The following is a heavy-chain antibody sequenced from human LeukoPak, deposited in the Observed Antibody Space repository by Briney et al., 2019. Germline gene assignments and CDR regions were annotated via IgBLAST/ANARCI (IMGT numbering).Heavy chain of an antibody. V-gene: IGHV3-66*02. J-gene: IGHJ6*03. CDR3: ARLHYYMDI. CDR1: GITFTAND. Sequence: GGSLRLSCAVSGITFTANDMTWVRQAPGKGLEWVSVIYIDGSKYYADSVKGRFTISRDTSTNTVFLQMNSLRPEDTAVYYCARLHYYMDIWGTGTTVTVSS. CDR2: IYIDGSK.